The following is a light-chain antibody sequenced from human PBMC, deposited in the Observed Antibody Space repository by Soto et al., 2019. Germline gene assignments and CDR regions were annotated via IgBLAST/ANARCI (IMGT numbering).Light chain of an antibody. Sequence: EIVLTHFPVTLSLSPWEIATLSCRASQSVSNYLAWYQQKPGQAPRLLIYDVSTRATGVPARFSGSGSGTDFTLTISRLESEDFAVYYCQQYGSSITFGHGTRLEIK. CDR2: DVS. J-gene: IGKJ5*01. CDR3: QQYGSSIT. V-gene: IGKV3-20*01. CDR1: QSVSNY.